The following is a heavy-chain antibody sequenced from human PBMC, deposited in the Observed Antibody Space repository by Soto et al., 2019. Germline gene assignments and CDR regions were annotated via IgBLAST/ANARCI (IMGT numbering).Heavy chain of an antibody. V-gene: IGHV3-23*01. CDR3: AKDRDFMWYYYDRSGPDY. CDR2: ISGSGGST. J-gene: IGHJ4*02. CDR1: GFTFSSDA. Sequence: GGSLRLSCAASGFTFSSDAMSWVRQAPGKGLEWVSAISGSGGSTYYADSVKGRFTISRDNSKNTLYLQMNSLRAEDTAVYYCAKDRDFMWYYYDRSGPDYCGPRPLVTLAS. D-gene: IGHD3-22*01.